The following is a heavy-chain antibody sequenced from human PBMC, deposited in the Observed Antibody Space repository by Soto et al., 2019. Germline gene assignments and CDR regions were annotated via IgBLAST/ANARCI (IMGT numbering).Heavy chain of an antibody. Sequence: QVQLVQSGAEVKKPGASVKVSYKVSGHTLTEISIHWVRQAPGKGPEWMGGYDPADGAIHYAQKFQGRFIMTEDTSTDTVQMELRSLRSEDTAVYYCATDYFDSTGWDAFDMWGQGTMVIVSS. CDR1: GHTLTEIS. J-gene: IGHJ3*02. V-gene: IGHV1-24*01. CDR3: ATDYFDSTGWDAFDM. D-gene: IGHD3-22*01. CDR2: YDPADGAI.